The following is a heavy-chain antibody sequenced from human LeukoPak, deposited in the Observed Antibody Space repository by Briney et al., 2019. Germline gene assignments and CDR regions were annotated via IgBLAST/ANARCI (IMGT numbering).Heavy chain of an antibody. CDR3: ATVILGSSDYYYYGMDV. D-gene: IGHD2-21*01. J-gene: IGHJ6*02. V-gene: IGHV1-18*01. CDR1: GYTFTSYG. CDR2: ISAYNGNT. Sequence: ASVTVSCKASGYTFTSYGISWVRQAPGQGLEWMGWISAYNGNTNYAQKLQGRVTMTTDTSTSTAYMELRSLRSEDTAVYYCATVILGSSDYYYYGMDVWGQGTTVTVSS.